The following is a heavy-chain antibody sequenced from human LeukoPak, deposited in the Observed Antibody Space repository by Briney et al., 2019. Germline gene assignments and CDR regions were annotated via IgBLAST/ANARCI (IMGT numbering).Heavy chain of an antibody. CDR1: QFTFTKYW. V-gene: IGHV3-7*01. CDR2: IKQDGSEK. CDR3: ARDGPSYYFDY. J-gene: IGHJ4*02. D-gene: IGHD3-10*01. Sequence: GGSLRLSCAASQFTFTKYWMSWVRQAPGKGLEWVANIKQDGSEKYYVDSVKGRFTISRDNAKNSLYLQTNSLRAEDTAVYYCARDGPSYYFDYWGQGTLVTVSS.